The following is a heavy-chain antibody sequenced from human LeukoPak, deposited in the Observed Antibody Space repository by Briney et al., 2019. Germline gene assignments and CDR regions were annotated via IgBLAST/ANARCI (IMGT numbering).Heavy chain of an antibody. CDR1: GYTFTSYG. J-gene: IGHJ6*03. CDR3: ARDQGCSSTSCYALTYMDV. Sequence: ASVKVSCKASGYTFTSYGISWVRQAPGQGLEWMGWISAYNGNTNYAQELQGRVTMTTDTSTSTAYMELRSLRSDDTAAYYCARDQGCSSTSCYALTYMDVWGKGTTVTVSS. V-gene: IGHV1-18*01. CDR2: ISAYNGNT. D-gene: IGHD2-2*01.